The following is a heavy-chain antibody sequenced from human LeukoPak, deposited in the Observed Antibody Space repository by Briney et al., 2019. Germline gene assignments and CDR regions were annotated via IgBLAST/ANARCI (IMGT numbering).Heavy chain of an antibody. Sequence: GGSLRLSCAASGFTFSTYAINWVRQAPGKGLEWVSGISGSGGSTYYADSAKGRFTISRDNSKNTLYLQMNSLRAEDTAVYYCAREGSKMASAAWGQGTLVTVSS. V-gene: IGHV3-23*01. CDR3: AREGSKMASAA. J-gene: IGHJ5*02. CDR2: ISGSGGST. D-gene: IGHD5-24*01. CDR1: GFTFSTYA.